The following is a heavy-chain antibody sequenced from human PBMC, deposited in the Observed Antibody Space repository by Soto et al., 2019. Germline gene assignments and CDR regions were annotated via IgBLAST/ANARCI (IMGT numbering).Heavy chain of an antibody. V-gene: IGHV1-3*01. CDR2: INAGNGNT. CDR3: ARSGYSSGWYHWYFDL. CDR1: GYTFTNYG. D-gene: IGHD6-19*01. Sequence: QVQLVQPGAEVKKPGASVKVSCKASGYTFTNYGIHWVRQAPGQRLEWMGWINAGNGNTKYSQNFQGRVTITRDTSARTAYMELSSLRSDDTAVFYCARSGYSSGWYHWYFDLWGRGTLVTVSS. J-gene: IGHJ2*01.